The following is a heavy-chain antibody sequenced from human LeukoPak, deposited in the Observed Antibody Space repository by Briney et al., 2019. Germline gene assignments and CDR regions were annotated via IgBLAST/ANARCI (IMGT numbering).Heavy chain of an antibody. CDR3: ARLAATIHPTIDY. Sequence: PSETLSLTCTVSGGSISSYYWSWIRQPPGKGLEWIGYIYYSGSTNYNPSLKSRVTISVDTSKNQFSLKLSSVAAADTAVYYCARLAATIHPTIDYWGQGTLVTVSS. V-gene: IGHV4-59*01. J-gene: IGHJ4*02. CDR1: GGSISSYY. D-gene: IGHD5-12*01. CDR2: IYYSGST.